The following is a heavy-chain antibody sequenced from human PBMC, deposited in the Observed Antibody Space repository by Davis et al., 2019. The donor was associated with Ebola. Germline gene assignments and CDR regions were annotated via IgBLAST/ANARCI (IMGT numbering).Heavy chain of an antibody. J-gene: IGHJ6*02. Sequence: GESLKISCAASGFTFSSYWMHWVRQAPGKGLVWVSRINSDGSSTSYADPVKGRFTISRDNAKNTLYLQMNSLRAEDTAVYYCARGRAFGVVKTYYYGMDVWGQGTTVTVSS. CDR1: GFTFSSYW. CDR2: INSDGSST. CDR3: ARGRAFGVVKTYYYGMDV. V-gene: IGHV3-74*01. D-gene: IGHD3-3*01.